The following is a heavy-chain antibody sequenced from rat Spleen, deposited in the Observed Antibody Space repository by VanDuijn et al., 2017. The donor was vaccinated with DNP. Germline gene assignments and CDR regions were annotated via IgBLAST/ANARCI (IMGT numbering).Heavy chain of an antibody. J-gene: IGHJ4*01. CDR1: GFTFSSFP. D-gene: IGHD1-11*01. CDR2: ISSSGVST. Sequence: EVQLVESGGGLVQPGRSMKFSCAASGFTFSSFPMAWVRQAPTKGLEWVATISSSGVSTYYRDSVKGRFTVSRHNAENTVSLQMNSLRSEDTATYYCAKDGDYGFVMDAWGQGTSVTVSS. V-gene: IGHV5-46*01. CDR3: AKDGDYGFVMDA.